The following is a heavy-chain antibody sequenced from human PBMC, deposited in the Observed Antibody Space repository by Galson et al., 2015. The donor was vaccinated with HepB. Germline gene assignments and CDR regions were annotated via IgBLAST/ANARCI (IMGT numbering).Heavy chain of an antibody. CDR3: ARRGANYGMDV. CDR2: INPNTGDT. Sequence: SVKVSCKASGYTFSDYTIHWVRQAPGQGLEWMGWINPNTGDTNYAQKFQGRVTMTRDTSINTAYMDLTRLRSDDTAVYYCARRGANYGMDVWGQGTTVTVSS. V-gene: IGHV1-2*02. J-gene: IGHJ6*02. CDR1: GYTFSDYT.